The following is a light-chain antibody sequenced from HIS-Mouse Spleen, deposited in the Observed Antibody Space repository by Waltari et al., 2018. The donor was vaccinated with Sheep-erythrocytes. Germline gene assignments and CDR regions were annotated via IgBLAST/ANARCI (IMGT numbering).Light chain of an antibody. J-gene: IGLJ1*01. CDR2: DDS. CDR3: QVWDSSSDHNYV. V-gene: IGLV3-21*03. CDR1: NIGSKS. Sequence: SYVLTQPPSVSVAPGKTARITCGGNNIGSKSVHWYQQKPGQAPVLVVYDDSARPSGIPERFSGSNSGNTATLTISRVEAGDEADYYCQVWDSSSDHNYVFGTGTKVTVL.